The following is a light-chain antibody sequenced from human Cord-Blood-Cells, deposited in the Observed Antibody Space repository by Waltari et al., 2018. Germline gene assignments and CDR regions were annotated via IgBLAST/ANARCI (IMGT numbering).Light chain of an antibody. CDR2: DAS. CDR1: QSVSSY. J-gene: IGKJ2*01. Sequence: EIVLTQSPATLSLSPGERATLSCRASQSVSSYLAWYQQKPGQAPRLLIYDASNRAASIPARFGGGGSGTDFTLTISSLEPEDVAVYCCQQRSNWPRAFGQGTKLEIK. V-gene: IGKV3-11*01. CDR3: QQRSNWPRA.